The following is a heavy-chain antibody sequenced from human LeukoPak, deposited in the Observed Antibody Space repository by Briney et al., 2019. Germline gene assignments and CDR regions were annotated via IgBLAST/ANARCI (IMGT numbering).Heavy chain of an antibody. D-gene: IGHD3-10*01. CDR1: GYSFTSYW. Sequence: GESLKISCKGSGYSFTSYWIGWVRQMPGKGLEWMGIIYPGDSDTGYSPSFQGQVTISADKSISTAYLQWSSLKASDTAMYYCARQGLLWFGEFQYGMDVWGQGTTVTVSS. V-gene: IGHV5-51*01. J-gene: IGHJ6*02. CDR3: ARQGLLWFGEFQYGMDV. CDR2: IYPGDSDT.